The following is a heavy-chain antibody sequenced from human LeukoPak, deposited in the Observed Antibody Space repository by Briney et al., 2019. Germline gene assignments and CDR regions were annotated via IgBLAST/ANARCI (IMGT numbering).Heavy chain of an antibody. CDR2: ISSSSSSTI. J-gene: IGHJ4*02. Sequence: GGSLRLSCAASGFTFSSYSMNWVRQAPGKGLERVSYISSSSSSTIYYADSVKGRFTISRDNAKNSLYLQMNSLRAEDTAVYYCARAYSGWYMIYFDYWGQGTLVTVSS. D-gene: IGHD6-19*01. V-gene: IGHV3-48*04. CDR3: ARAYSGWYMIYFDY. CDR1: GFTFSSYS.